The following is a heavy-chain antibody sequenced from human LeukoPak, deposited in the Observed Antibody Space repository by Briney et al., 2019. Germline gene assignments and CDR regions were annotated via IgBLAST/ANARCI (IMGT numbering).Heavy chain of an antibody. D-gene: IGHD3-3*01. CDR2: IYTSGST. V-gene: IGHV4-61*02. CDR3: ARSAYYDFWSGYDY. CDR1: GGSISSGSYY. J-gene: IGHJ4*02. Sequence: SETLSLTCTVSGGSISSGSYYWSWIRQPAGKGLEWIGRIYTSGSTNYNPSLKSRVTISVDTSKNQFSLKLSSVTAADTAVYYCARSAYYDFWSGYDYWGQGTLVTVSS.